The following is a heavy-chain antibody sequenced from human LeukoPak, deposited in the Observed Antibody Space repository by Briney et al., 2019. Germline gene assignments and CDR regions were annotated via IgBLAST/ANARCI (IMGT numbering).Heavy chain of an antibody. CDR3: ARSKRQNYYYYCMDV. CDR1: GCSLSSHY. V-gene: IGHV4-59*11. Sequence: PSETLSLTFTVTGCSLSSHYWSWIRQPPGKGLEWIGYIYYSGSTNYNPSLKSRVTISVDTSKNQFALKLSSVTAADTAVYYCARSKRQNYYYYCMDVWGKGTTVTVSS. J-gene: IGHJ6*03. CDR2: IYYSGST.